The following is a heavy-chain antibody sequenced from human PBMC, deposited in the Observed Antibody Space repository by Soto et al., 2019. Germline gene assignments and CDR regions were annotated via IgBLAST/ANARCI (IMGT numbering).Heavy chain of an antibody. Sequence: SETLSLTCAVYGGSFSGYYWSWIRQPPGKGLEWIGEINHSGSTNYNPSLKSRVTISVDTSKNQFSLKLSSVTAADTAVYYCARSVTAARYFDYWGQGTLVTVSS. CDR3: ARSVTAARYFDY. V-gene: IGHV4-34*01. CDR1: GGSFSGYY. J-gene: IGHJ4*02. D-gene: IGHD6-6*01. CDR2: INHSGST.